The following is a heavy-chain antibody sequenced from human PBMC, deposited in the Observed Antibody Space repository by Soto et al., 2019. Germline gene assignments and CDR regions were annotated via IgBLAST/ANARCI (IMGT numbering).Heavy chain of an antibody. CDR3: AHSWYSSSGSLWWFDP. CDR2: IYWNDDK. V-gene: IGHV2-5*01. CDR1: GFSLSTRGVG. D-gene: IGHD6-6*01. Sequence: QITLKESGPTLVKPTQTLTLTCTFSGFSLSTRGVGVGWIRQPPGKALEWLALIYWNDDKRYSPSLKSRLTITKDTSKNQVVLIMTNMDPADTATYYCAHSWYSSSGSLWWFDPWGQGTLVTVSS. J-gene: IGHJ5*02.